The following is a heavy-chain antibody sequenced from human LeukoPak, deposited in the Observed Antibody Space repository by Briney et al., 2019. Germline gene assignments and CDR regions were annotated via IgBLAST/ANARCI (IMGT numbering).Heavy chain of an antibody. CDR2: IKSKTDGGTT. D-gene: IGHD2-2*01. CDR1: GFTFSDYY. Sequence: GGSLRLSCAASGFTFSDYYMSWIRQAPGKGLEWVGRIKSKTDGGTTDYAAPVKGRFTISRDDSKNTLYLQMNSLKTEDTAVYYCTTDDVVVPAADGDYWGQGTLVTVSS. J-gene: IGHJ4*02. CDR3: TTDDVVVPAADGDY. V-gene: IGHV3-15*01.